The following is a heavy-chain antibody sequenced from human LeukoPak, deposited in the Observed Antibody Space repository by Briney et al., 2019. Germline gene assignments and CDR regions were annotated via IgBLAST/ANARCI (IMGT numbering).Heavy chain of an antibody. J-gene: IGHJ6*03. CDR2: ISSSSSII. CDR1: GFTFSSYS. V-gene: IGHV3-48*04. D-gene: IGHD6-13*01. CDR3: ARGQEVRYSSSWYYYYYMDV. Sequence: GSLRLSCAVSGFTFSSYSMNWVRQAPGKGLEWVSYISSSSSIIYYADSVKGRFTISRDNAKNSLYLQMNSLRAEDTAVYYCARGQEVRYSSSWYYYYYMDVWGKGTTVTVSS.